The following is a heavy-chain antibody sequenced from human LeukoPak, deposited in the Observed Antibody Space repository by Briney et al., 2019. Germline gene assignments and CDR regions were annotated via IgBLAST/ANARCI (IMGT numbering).Heavy chain of an antibody. J-gene: IGHJ4*02. CDR1: GYSISSGYY. D-gene: IGHD3-10*01. V-gene: IGHV4-38-2*02. CDR3: ASFMVRGQPFDY. CDR2: IYHSGST. Sequence: SETLSLTCTVSGYSISSGYYWGWIRQPPGKGLEWIGSIYHSGSTYYNPSLKSRVTISVDTSKNQFSLKLSSVTAADTAVYYCASFMVRGQPFDYWGQGTLVTVSS.